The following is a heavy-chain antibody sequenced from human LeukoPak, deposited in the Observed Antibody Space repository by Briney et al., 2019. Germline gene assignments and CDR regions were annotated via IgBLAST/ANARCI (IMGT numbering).Heavy chain of an antibody. J-gene: IGHJ6*02. CDR1: GGSITSYY. Sequence: PETLSLTCTVSGGSITSYYWSWIRQPAGKGLEWIGRIYTSGSTNYNPSLKSRVTMSVDTSKNQFSLKLSSVTAADTAVYYCARDLITIFGVVIFYYGMDVWGQGTTVTVSS. V-gene: IGHV4-4*07. CDR3: ARDLITIFGVVIFYYGMDV. D-gene: IGHD3-3*01. CDR2: IYTSGST.